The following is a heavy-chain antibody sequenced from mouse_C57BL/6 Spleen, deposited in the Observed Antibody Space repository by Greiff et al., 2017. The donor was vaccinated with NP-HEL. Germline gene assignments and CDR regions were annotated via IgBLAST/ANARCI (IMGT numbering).Heavy chain of an antibody. D-gene: IGHD1-1*01. Sequence: QVQLQQSGPELVKPGATVKISCKASGYAFSSSWMNWVKQRPGKGLEWIGRIYPGDGDTNYNGKFKGKATLTADTSSSTAYMQLSSLTSEDSAVYCCARNYRYSMDYWGQGTSLTVSS. J-gene: IGHJ4*01. CDR1: GYAFSSSW. V-gene: IGHV1-82*01. CDR2: IYPGDGDT. CDR3: ARNYRYSMDY.